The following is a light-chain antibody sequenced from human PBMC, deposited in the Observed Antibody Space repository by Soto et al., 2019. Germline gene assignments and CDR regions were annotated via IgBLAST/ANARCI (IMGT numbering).Light chain of an antibody. CDR2: GAS. CDR1: QSLNNR. Sequence: EIVMTQSPATLSVSPGETATLSCRASQSLNNRLAWYHQKPGQAPRLLIYGASTRATGIPARFSGRGSGTEFTLTISSLQSEDFGVYYCQEYNSWPPGTFGRGTKVEIK. J-gene: IGKJ2*01. V-gene: IGKV3-15*01. CDR3: QEYNSWPPGT.